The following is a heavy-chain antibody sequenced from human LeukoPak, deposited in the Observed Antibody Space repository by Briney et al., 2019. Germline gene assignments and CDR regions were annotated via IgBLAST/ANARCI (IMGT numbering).Heavy chain of an antibody. D-gene: IGHD1-26*01. CDR2: IYTSGST. CDR1: SGSISSYY. J-gene: IGHJ4*02. CDR3: ARQTGSGSYYFFDY. Sequence: SETLSLTCTVSSGSISSYYWSWIRQPPGKGLEWIGYIYTSGSTNYNPSLKSRVTISVDTSKNQFSLKLSSVTAADTAVYYCARQTGSGSYYFFDYWGQGTLVTVSS. V-gene: IGHV4-4*09.